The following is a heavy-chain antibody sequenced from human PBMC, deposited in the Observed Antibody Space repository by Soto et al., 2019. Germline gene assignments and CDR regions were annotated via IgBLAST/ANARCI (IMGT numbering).Heavy chain of an antibody. Sequence: SVKVSCTASGGSFSSYAIGWVRQAPGQGLEWMGGIIPIFGTANYAQKFQGRVTITADESTSTAYMELSSLRSEDTAVYYCASRKGDYGDYEDYYYYGMDVWGQGTTVTVSS. CDR2: IIPIFGTA. CDR1: GGSFSSYA. J-gene: IGHJ6*02. D-gene: IGHD4-17*01. V-gene: IGHV1-69*01. CDR3: ASRKGDYGDYEDYYYYGMDV.